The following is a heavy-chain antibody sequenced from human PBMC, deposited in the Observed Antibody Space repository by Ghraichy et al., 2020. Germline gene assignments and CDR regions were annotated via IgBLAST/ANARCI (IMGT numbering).Heavy chain of an antibody. CDR2: IYYSGST. V-gene: IGHV4-59*01. Sequence: IGYIYYSGSTNYNPSLKSRVTISVDTSKNQFSLKLSSVTAADTAVYYCSRDFSSNYDFWSGYQGPYF. D-gene: IGHD3-3*01. J-gene: IGHJ4*01. CDR3: SRDFSSNYDFWSGYQGPYF.